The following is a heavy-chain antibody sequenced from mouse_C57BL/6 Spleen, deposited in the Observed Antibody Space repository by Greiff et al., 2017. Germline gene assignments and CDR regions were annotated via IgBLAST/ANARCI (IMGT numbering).Heavy chain of an antibody. V-gene: IGHV8-8*01. CDR2: IWWDDDK. CDR3: ARIRFITTVVATNAMDY. J-gene: IGHJ4*01. CDR1: GFSLSTFGMG. Sequence: QVQLKESGPGILQPSQTLSLTCSFSGFSLSTFGMGVGWIRQPSGKGLEWLAHIWWDDDKYYNPALKSRLTISKDTSKNQIFLKIANVYTADTATYYCARIRFITTVVATNAMDYWGQGTSVTVSS. D-gene: IGHD1-1*01.